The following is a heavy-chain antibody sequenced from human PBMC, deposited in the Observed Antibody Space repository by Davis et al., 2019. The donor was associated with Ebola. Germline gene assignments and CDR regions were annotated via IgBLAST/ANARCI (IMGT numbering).Heavy chain of an antibody. J-gene: IGHJ4*02. D-gene: IGHD3-10*01. CDR1: GGSFSGYY. CDR2: INHSGST. V-gene: IGHV4-34*01. Sequence: MPSETLSLTCAVSGGSFSGYYWNWIRQPPGKGLEWIGEINHSGSTNYNPSLKSRVTISVDTSKNQFSLKLSSVTAADTAVYYCARGEYNYGSGSYFDYWGQGTLVTVSS. CDR3: ARGEYNYGSGSYFDY.